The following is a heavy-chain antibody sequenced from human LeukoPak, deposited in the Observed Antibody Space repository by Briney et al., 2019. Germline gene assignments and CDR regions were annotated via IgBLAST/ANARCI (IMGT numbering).Heavy chain of an antibody. CDR1: GFTVSNNY. Sequence: GGSLRLSCAASGFTVSNNYMIWVRQAPGKGLEWVSVIFSGGTTYYADAVKGRFTIPRDSSKNALYLQMNSLRGDDTAVYYCARVPAVMIRHCYYMDVWGKGTTVTVSS. CDR3: ARVPAVMIRHCYYMDV. D-gene: IGHD2-2*01. J-gene: IGHJ6*03. V-gene: IGHV3-66*02. CDR2: IFSGGTT.